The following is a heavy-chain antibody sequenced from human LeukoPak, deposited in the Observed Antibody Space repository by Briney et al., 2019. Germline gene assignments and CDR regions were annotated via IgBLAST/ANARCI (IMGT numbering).Heavy chain of an antibody. Sequence: ASVKVSCKASGYTFTGYYMHWVRQAPGQGLEWMGWINPNSGGTNYAQKFQGRVTMTRDTSISTAYMELSRLRSDDTAVYYCARHYDSSAYWYYFDYWGQGTLVTVSS. CDR1: GYTFTGYY. J-gene: IGHJ4*02. CDR3: ARHYDSSAYWYYFDY. V-gene: IGHV1-2*02. CDR2: INPNSGGT. D-gene: IGHD3-22*01.